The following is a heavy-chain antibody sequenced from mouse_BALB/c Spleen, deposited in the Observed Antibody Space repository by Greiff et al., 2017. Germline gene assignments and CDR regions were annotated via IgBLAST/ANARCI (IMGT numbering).Heavy chain of an antibody. CDR2: ISSGGSYT. Sequence: EVQRVESGGGLVKPGGSLKLSCAASGFTFSSYAMSWVRQSPEKRLEWVAEISSGGSYTYYPDTVTGRFTISRDNAKNTLYLEMSSLRSEDTAMYYCAIYGSSGDYAMDYWGQGTSVTVSS. CDR3: AIYGSSGDYAMDY. D-gene: IGHD1-1*01. CDR1: GFTFSSYA. V-gene: IGHV5-9-4*01. J-gene: IGHJ4*01.